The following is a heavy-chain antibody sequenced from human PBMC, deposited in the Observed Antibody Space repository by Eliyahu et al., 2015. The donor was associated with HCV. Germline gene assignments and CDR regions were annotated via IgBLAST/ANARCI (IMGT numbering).Heavy chain of an antibody. Sequence: QVQLQESGPGLVKPSQTLSXXXTXSGXXXXRGGYYWSWIRQHPGKGLEWIGYIYYSGSTYYNPSLKSRVTISVDTSKNQFSLKLSSVTAADTAVYYCARGEWLLGAGAFDIWGQGTMVTVSS. J-gene: IGHJ3*02. CDR1: GXXXXRGGYY. D-gene: IGHD3-3*01. V-gene: IGHV4-31*03. CDR2: IYYSGST. CDR3: ARGEWLLGAGAFDI.